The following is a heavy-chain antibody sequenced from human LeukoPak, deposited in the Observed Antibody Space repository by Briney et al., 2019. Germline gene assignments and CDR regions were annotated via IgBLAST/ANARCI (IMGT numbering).Heavy chain of an antibody. CDR1: GGSISSHY. Sequence: SETLSLTCTVSGGSISSHYWSWIRQPPGKGLEWIGYIYYTGSTNYNPSLESRVTMSVDTSENQFSLKLSSVTAADTAVYYCARLAYRGPAVADFDYWGQGTLVTVSS. V-gene: IGHV4-59*08. J-gene: IGHJ4*02. CDR3: ARLAYRGPAVADFDY. CDR2: IYYTGST. D-gene: IGHD6-19*01.